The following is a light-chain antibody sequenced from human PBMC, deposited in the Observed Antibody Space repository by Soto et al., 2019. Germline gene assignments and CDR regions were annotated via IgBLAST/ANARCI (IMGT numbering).Light chain of an antibody. CDR3: SSYTGSTTLVV. CDR2: DVS. J-gene: IGLJ2*01. CDR1: SSDVGGYNF. V-gene: IGLV2-14*01. Sequence: QSALTQPASVSGSPGQSITISCTGTSSDVGGYNFVSWYQQHPGKAPKLMIHDVSNRPSGVSNRFSGSKSGNTDSLTISGLQAEDEADYYCSSYTGSTTLVVFGGGTKLTVL.